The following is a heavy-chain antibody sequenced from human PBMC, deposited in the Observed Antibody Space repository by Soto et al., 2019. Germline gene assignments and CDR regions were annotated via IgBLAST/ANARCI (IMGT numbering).Heavy chain of an antibody. J-gene: IGHJ5*02. Sequence: STYIYYADSVKGRFTISRDDAENSLFLQMNSLRAEDTAVYYCARGVLPISSTSWFDPWGQGTLVTVSS. CDR2: STYI. V-gene: IGHV3-21*01. D-gene: IGHD3-16*01. CDR3: ARGVLPISSTSWFDP.